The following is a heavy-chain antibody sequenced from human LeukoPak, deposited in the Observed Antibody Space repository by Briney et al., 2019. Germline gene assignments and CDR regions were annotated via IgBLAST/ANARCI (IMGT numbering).Heavy chain of an antibody. Sequence: GGSLRLSCAASGLSFSNYAMCWVRQAPGKGLEWVSAIGGSGGNIFYTDSVKGRFTISRDNSKNTLYLHMNSLRAEDTAIYYCARDNYSSRLDLWGQGTLVTVSS. CDR3: ARDNYSSRLDL. D-gene: IGHD2-21*01. J-gene: IGHJ5*02. CDR2: IGGSGGNI. CDR1: GLSFSNYA. V-gene: IGHV3-23*01.